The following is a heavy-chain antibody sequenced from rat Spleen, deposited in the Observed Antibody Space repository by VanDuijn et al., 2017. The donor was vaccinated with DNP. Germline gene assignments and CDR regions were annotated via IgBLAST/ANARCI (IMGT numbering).Heavy chain of an antibody. J-gene: IGHJ4*01. CDR3: ASTLVNYDTYGYYAMDA. D-gene: IGHD1-11*01. V-gene: IGHV2-41*01. CDR1: GFSLTSYN. CDR2: IWNSGGS. Sequence: QVQLKESGPGLVQPSQTLSLTCTVAGFSLTSYNVHWVRQPPGKGLEWMGVIWNSGGSRYNSALKSRLSISKDTSKSQVFLKLNSLQTEDTATYYCASTLVNYDTYGYYAMDAWGQGTSVTVSS.